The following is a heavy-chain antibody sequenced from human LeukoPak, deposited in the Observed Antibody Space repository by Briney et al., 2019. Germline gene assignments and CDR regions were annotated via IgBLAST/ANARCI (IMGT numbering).Heavy chain of an antibody. CDR3: AKGSTMVRGVPDY. V-gene: IGHV3-30*02. D-gene: IGHD3-10*01. CDR1: GFTFSSYG. J-gene: IGHJ4*02. CDR2: IRYDGSNK. Sequence: LPGGSLRLSCAASGFTFSSYGMHGVRQAPGKGLEWVAFIRYDGSNKYYADSVKGRFTISRDNSKNTLYLQMNSLRAEDTAVYYCAKGSTMVRGVPDYWGQGTLVTVSS.